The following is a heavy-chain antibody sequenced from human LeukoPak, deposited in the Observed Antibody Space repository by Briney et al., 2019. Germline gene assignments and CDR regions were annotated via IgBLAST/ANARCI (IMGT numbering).Heavy chain of an antibody. CDR2: INHSGST. Sequence: PSETLSLTCAVYGGSFSGYYWSWIRQPPGKGLEWIGEINHSGSTNYNPSLKSRVTILVDTSKNQFSLKLSSVTAADTAVYYCARASRVHSSGWYGGWGQGTLVTVSS. CDR3: ARASRVHSSGWYGG. V-gene: IGHV4-34*01. D-gene: IGHD6-19*01. CDR1: GGSFSGYY. J-gene: IGHJ4*02.